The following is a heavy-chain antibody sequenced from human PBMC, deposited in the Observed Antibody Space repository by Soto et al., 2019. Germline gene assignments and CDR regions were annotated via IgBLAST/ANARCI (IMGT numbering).Heavy chain of an antibody. Sequence: PGGSLRLSCAASGFTFSDYYMSWIRQAPGKGLEWVSYISSSSSYTNYADSVKGRFTISRDNAKNSLYLQMNSLRAEDTAVYYCARDPDSGYDQGGWFDPWGQGTLVTVSS. J-gene: IGHJ5*02. CDR3: ARDPDSGYDQGGWFDP. CDR2: ISSSSSYT. D-gene: IGHD5-12*01. V-gene: IGHV3-11*05. CDR1: GFTFSDYY.